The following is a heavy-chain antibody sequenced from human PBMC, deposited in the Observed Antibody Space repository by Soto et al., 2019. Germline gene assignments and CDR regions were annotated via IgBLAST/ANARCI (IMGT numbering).Heavy chain of an antibody. Sequence: ASVKVSCKASGYTFTSYGISWVRQAPGQGLEWMGWISAYNGNTNYAQKLQGRVTMTTDTSTSTAYMELRSLRSDDTAVYYCARDLLFSTSYYHHYVIDVRGQGTTVIVSS. CDR3: ARDLLFSTSYYHHYVIDV. D-gene: IGHD1-1*01. CDR1: GYTFTSYG. V-gene: IGHV1-18*04. J-gene: IGHJ6*02. CDR2: ISAYNGNT.